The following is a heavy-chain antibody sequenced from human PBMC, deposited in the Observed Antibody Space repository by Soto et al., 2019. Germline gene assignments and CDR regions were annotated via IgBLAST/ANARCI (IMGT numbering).Heavy chain of an antibody. J-gene: IGHJ4*02. CDR2: ISAYNGNT. CDR1: GYTFTSYG. V-gene: IGHV1-18*01. D-gene: IGHD3-10*01. Sequence: ASVKVSCKASGYTFTSYGISWVRQALGQGLEWMGWISAYNGNTNYAQKLQGRVTMTTDTSTSTAYMELRSLRSDDTAVYYCARDPSLWFGESRFDYWGQGTLVTVSS. CDR3: ARDPSLWFGESRFDY.